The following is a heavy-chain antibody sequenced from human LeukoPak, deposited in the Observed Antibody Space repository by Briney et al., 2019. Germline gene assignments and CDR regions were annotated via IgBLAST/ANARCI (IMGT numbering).Heavy chain of an antibody. Sequence: PSETLSLTCSVSDDSITMYYWTWIRQPPGKGLEWIGYVDHTGSTNFNPSLNGRVSISRDTTKNLFSLRLRSVTAADTAVYFCARVGGSCSGGSCPSGNWFDPWGQGTLVTVSS. J-gene: IGHJ5*02. V-gene: IGHV4-59*01. CDR1: DDSITMYY. D-gene: IGHD2-15*01. CDR2: VDHTGST. CDR3: ARVGGSCSGGSCPSGNWFDP.